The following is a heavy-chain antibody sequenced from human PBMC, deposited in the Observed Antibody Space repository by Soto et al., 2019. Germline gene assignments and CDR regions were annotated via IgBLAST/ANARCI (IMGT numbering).Heavy chain of an antibody. CDR2: IYYSGST. V-gene: IGHV4-39*01. J-gene: IGHJ5*02. Sequence: SETLSLTCTVSGGSISSSSYYWGWIRQPPGKGLEWIGSIYYSGSTYYNPSLKSRVTISVDTSKNQFSLKLSSVTAADTAVYYCARQTHTIFGVVIKGWFDPWGQGTLVTVSS. D-gene: IGHD3-3*01. CDR1: GGSISSSSYY. CDR3: ARQTHTIFGVVIKGWFDP.